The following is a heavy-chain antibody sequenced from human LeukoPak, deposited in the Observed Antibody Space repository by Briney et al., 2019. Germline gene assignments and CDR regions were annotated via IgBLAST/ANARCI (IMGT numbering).Heavy chain of an antibody. CDR3: AREVGYSTSWYGRFDP. V-gene: IGHV1-2*06. J-gene: IGHJ5*02. CDR2: INHNTGVS. Sequence: VASVKVSCKASGYPFTGYYLHWVRQAPGQGVEGVGRINHNTGVSDYAQKFQERVTMTRDTSINTAYMELNRLRSDDTAVYYCAREVGYSTSWYGRFDPWGQGTLVTVSS. D-gene: IGHD2-2*01. CDR1: GYPFTGYY.